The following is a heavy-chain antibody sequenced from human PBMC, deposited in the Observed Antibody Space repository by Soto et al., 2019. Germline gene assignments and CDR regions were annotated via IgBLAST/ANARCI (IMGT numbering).Heavy chain of an antibody. Sequence: ASVKVSCRTSGYTFSNYGITWVRQAPGQPLEWLGWISLYSDGTNYAQKFQGRVSMTTDTSTTTAYMELRSLRSDDTAVYYCARVVPGAEAWFGPWGQGTLVTVSS. CDR1: GYTFSNYG. J-gene: IGHJ5*02. CDR2: ISLYSDGT. CDR3: ARVVPGAEAWFGP. D-gene: IGHD2-2*01. V-gene: IGHV1-18*01.